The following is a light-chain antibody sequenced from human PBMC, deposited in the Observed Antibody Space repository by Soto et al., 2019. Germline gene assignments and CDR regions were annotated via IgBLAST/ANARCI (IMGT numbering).Light chain of an antibody. CDR3: SSYTSSSTLLV. V-gene: IGLV2-14*01. J-gene: IGLJ2*01. Sequence: QSALTQPASVSGSPGQSITISCTGTSSDVGGYNYVSWYQQHPGKVPKLMIYDVSNRPSGVSNRFSGSKSGNTASLTISGLQADDEADYYCSSYTSSSTLLVFGGGTKLTVL. CDR1: SSDVGGYNY. CDR2: DVS.